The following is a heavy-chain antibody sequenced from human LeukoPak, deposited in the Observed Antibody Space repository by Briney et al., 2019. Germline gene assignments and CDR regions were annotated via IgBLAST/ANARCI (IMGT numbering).Heavy chain of an antibody. CDR3: ARAPLYYDFWSGLGYFDY. D-gene: IGHD3-3*01. CDR2: ISYDGSNK. CDR1: GFTFSSYA. Sequence: GRSLRLSCAASGFTFSSYAMHWVRQAPGKGLEWVEVISYDGSNKYYADSVKGRFTISRDNSKNTLYLQMNSLRAEDTAVYYCARAPLYYDFWSGLGYFDYWGQGTLVTVSS. J-gene: IGHJ4*02. V-gene: IGHV3-30-3*01.